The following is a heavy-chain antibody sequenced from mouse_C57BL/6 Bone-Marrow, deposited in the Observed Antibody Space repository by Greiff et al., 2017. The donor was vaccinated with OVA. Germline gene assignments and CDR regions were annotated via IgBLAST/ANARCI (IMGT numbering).Heavy chain of an antibody. CDR1: GYSITSGYY. V-gene: IGHV3-6*01. J-gene: IGHJ2*01. D-gene: IGHD6-1*01. CDR3: ARDPHKDYFDY. CDR2: ISYDGSN. Sequence: EVKLEESGPGLVKPSQSLSLTCSVTGYSITSGYYWNWIRQFPGNKLECMGHISYDGSNNYNPSLKNRISITRDTSKNQFFLKFNSVTTEDTATDYCARDPHKDYFDYWGQGTTFTVSS.